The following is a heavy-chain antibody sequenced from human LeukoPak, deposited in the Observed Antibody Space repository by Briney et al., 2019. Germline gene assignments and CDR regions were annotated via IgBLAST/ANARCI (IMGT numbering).Heavy chain of an antibody. CDR2: ISSSSSYI. Sequence: GGSLRLSCAASGFTFSSYSMNWVRQAPGKGLEWVSSISSSSSYIYYADSVKGRFTISRDNAKNSLYLQMNSLRAEDTAVYYCAREGLERDFWSGYFTFFDPWGQGTLVTVSS. CDR1: GFTFSSYS. J-gene: IGHJ5*02. V-gene: IGHV3-21*01. CDR3: AREGLERDFWSGYFTFFDP. D-gene: IGHD3-3*01.